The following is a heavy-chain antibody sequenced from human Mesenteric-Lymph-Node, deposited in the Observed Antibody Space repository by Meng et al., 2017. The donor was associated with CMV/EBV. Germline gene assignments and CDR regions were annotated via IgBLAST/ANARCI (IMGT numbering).Heavy chain of an antibody. J-gene: IGHJ6*02. D-gene: IGHD2-2*02. CDR1: GGSISGNY. Sequence: SETLSLTCTVSGGSISGNYWNWIRQSPGKGLEWIGEIYHSGSTNYNPSLKSRVTISVDKSKNQFSLKLSSVTAADTAVYYCARLPVYCSSTSCYILTGYYYYGMDVWGQGTTVTVSS. V-gene: IGHV4-59*12. CDR2: IYHSGST. CDR3: ARLPVYCSSTSCYILTGYYYYGMDV.